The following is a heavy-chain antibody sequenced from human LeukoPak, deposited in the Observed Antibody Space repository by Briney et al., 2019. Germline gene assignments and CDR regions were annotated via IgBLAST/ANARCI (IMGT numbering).Heavy chain of an antibody. Sequence: GGSLRLSCAASGFTFSSYAMSWVRQAPGKGLEWVSAISGSGGSTYYADSVKGWFTISRDNSKNTLYLQMNSLRAEDTAVYYCAKASTMIVVVIPLDYWGQGTLVTVSS. V-gene: IGHV3-23*01. D-gene: IGHD3-22*01. CDR2: ISGSGGST. CDR3: AKASTMIVVVIPLDY. CDR1: GFTFSSYA. J-gene: IGHJ4*02.